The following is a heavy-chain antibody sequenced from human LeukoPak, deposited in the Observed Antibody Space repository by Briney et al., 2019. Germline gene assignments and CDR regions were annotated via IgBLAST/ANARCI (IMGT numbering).Heavy chain of an antibody. D-gene: IGHD1-26*01. J-gene: IGHJ3*01. CDR3: ARDGGGTGGTYHHTFDL. V-gene: IGHV3-48*02. CDR2: VTSSSSAI. CDR1: RFTVNNNY. Sequence: PGGSLRLSCAASRFTVNNNYMSWVRQGPGKGLEWISYVTSSSSAIYYADSVKGRFTISRDNAKSSLYLQMDSLRDEDTAVYYCARDGGGTGGTYHHTFDLWGQGTMVTVSS.